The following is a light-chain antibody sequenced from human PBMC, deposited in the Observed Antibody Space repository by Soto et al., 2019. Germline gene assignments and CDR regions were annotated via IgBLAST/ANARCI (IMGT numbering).Light chain of an antibody. V-gene: IGLV1-44*01. CDR1: SSNIGSNT. Sequence: QSVLTQPPSAFGTPGQRVTISCSGSSSNIGSNTVSWYQQLPGMAPKLLIYRSNHRPSGVPDRFSGSKSGTSASLAIRGPQFEDEADYYCAVWDDSLNGPVFGGGTKLTVL. CDR2: RSN. J-gene: IGLJ2*01. CDR3: AVWDDSLNGPV.